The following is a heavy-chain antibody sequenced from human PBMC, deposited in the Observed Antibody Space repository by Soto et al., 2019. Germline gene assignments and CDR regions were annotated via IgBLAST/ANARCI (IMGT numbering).Heavy chain of an antibody. CDR2: IYPSDSDT. D-gene: IGHD2-21*02. CDR3: ARQATDGDRSDAFDI. CDR1: WYNFTNYW. J-gene: IGHJ3*02. Sequence: GESLKISCQAFWYNFTNYWIGWVRQMPGKGLEWVGIIYPSDSDTKYSPSFQGQVTISADKSISTAYLQWSSLKASDTAMYYCARQATDGDRSDAFDIWGQGTMVTVSS. V-gene: IGHV5-51*01.